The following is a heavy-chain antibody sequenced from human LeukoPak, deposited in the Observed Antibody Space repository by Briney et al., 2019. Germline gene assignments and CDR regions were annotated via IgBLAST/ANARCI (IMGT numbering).Heavy chain of an antibody. CDR2: MNPNSGYT. V-gene: IGHV1-8*01. Sequence: ASVKVSCKASGYTFNSYDINWVRQATGQGLEWMGWMNPNSGYTGYAQKFQGRVTMTRNTSISTAYLELSSLRSEDTAVYYYARGSYYDNSGYHRESFDYWGQGTLVTVSS. J-gene: IGHJ4*02. CDR1: GYTFNSYD. CDR3: ARGSYYDNSGYHRESFDY. D-gene: IGHD3-22*01.